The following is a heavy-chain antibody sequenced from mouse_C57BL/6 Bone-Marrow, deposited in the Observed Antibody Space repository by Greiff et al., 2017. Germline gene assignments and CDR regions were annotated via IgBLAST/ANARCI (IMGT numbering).Heavy chain of an antibody. CDR2: IDPENGDT. J-gene: IGHJ1*03. V-gene: IGHV14-4*01. Sequence: EVHLVESGAELVRPGASVKLSCTASGFNIKDDYMHWVKQRPEQGLEWIGWIDPENGDTEYASKFQGKATITADTSSNTAYLQLSRLTSEDTAVYYCTFYYYGSSYYWYFDVWGTGTTVTVSS. D-gene: IGHD1-1*01. CDR1: GFNIKDDY. CDR3: TFYYYGSSYYWYFDV.